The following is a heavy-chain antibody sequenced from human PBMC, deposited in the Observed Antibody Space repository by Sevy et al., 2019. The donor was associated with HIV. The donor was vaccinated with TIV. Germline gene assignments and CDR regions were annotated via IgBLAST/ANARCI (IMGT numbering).Heavy chain of an antibody. J-gene: IGHJ4*02. CDR2: LSFGCGKI. CDR3: AREGCTRPHDY. V-gene: IGHV3-23*01. D-gene: IGHD2-8*01. Sequence: GGSLRLSCAASGFAFYDYSMSWSRQAPGKGLEWVATLSFGCGKINYADSVKGRFTISRDNSKNSFYLQMDNLRVEDTALYYCAREGCTRPHDYWGQGTGSPSPQ. CDR1: GFAFYDYS.